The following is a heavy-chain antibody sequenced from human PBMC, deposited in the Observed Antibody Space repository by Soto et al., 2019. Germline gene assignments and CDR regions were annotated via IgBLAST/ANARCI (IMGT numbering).Heavy chain of an antibody. V-gene: IGHV4-39*01. CDR2: VFYSGTP. Sequence: SETLSLTCTVSGGSISSSSDYWDWIRQPPGKGLEWIGSVFYSGTPYYNPSLKSRVIISVDTSKNQFSLKLSSVSAADTAVYYCARQVAPYNWFDPWGQGTLVTVSS. J-gene: IGHJ5*02. CDR3: ARQVAPYNWFDP. CDR1: GGSISSSSDY.